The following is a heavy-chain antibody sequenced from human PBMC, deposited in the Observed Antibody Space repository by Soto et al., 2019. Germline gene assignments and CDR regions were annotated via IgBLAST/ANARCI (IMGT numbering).Heavy chain of an antibody. CDR3: ARDPRGIQLWSYYFDY. Sequence: GGSLRLSCAASGFTFSSYAMHWVRQAPGKGLEWVAVISYDGSNKYYADSVKGRFTISRDNSKNTLYLQMNSLRAEDTAVYYCARDPRGIQLWSYYFDYWGQGTLVTVSS. CDR2: ISYDGSNK. J-gene: IGHJ4*02. CDR1: GFTFSSYA. D-gene: IGHD5-18*01. V-gene: IGHV3-30-3*01.